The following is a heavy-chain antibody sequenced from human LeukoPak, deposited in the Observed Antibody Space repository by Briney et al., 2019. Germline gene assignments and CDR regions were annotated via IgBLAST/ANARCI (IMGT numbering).Heavy chain of an antibody. CDR3: AREVIARSDTANWFDP. Sequence: SQTLSLTCTVSGGPISSGGYYWSWIRQHPGKGLEWIGYIYYSGSTYYNPSLKSRVTISVDTSKNQFSLKLSSVTAADTAVYYCAREVIARSDTANWFDPWGQGTLVTVSS. D-gene: IGHD2-21*01. J-gene: IGHJ5*02. CDR1: GGPISSGGYY. V-gene: IGHV4-31*03. CDR2: IYYSGST.